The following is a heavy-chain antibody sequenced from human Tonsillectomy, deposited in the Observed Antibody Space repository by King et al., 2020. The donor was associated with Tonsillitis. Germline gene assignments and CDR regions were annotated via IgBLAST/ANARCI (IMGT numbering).Heavy chain of an antibody. J-gene: IGHJ6*03. D-gene: IGHD3-3*01. V-gene: IGHV3-15*01. CDR3: NTGIYDFWSGGYMDG. Sequence: VQLVESVGGLVKPGGSLRLSCAAPGFTFSNAWMSWVRHATGKGLEWGGRIKSKIDGGTTGYAAPVKGRFTIPRDDSKNTLYLQMNSLKTDDTAVYYCNTGIYDFWSGGYMDGWGKGTTVTVSS. CDR2: IKSKIDGGTT. CDR1: GFTFSNAW.